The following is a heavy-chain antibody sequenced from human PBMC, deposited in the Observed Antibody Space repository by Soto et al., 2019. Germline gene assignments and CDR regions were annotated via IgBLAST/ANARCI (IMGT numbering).Heavy chain of an antibody. V-gene: IGHV1-3*01. D-gene: IGHD3-9*01. CDR1: GYTFTSYA. J-gene: IGHJ4*01. CDR3: ARNGRPLRYFDWLFGYFDY. Sequence: ASVKVSCKASGYTFTSYAMHWVRQAPGQRLEWMGWINAGNGNTKYSQKFQGRVTITRDTSASTAYMELSSLRSEDTAVYYCARNGRPLRYFDWLFGYFDYWGHGTLVTVSS. CDR2: INAGNGNT.